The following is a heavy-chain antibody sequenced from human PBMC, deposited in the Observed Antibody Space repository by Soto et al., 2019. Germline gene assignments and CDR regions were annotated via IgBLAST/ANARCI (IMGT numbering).Heavy chain of an antibody. CDR1: GFTFSSYG. Sequence: HSGGSLRLSCAASGFTFSSYGMHWVRQAPGKGLEWVAVISYDGSNKYYADSVKGRFTISRDNSKNTLYLQMNSLRAEDTAVYYCAKDQYSSSSSYYYYGMDVWGQGTTVTVSS. CDR3: AKDQYSSSSSYYYYGMDV. CDR2: ISYDGSNK. D-gene: IGHD6-6*01. V-gene: IGHV3-30*18. J-gene: IGHJ6*02.